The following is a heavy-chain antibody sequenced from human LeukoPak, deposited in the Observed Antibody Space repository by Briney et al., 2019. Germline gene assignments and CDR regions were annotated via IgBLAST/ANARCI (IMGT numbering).Heavy chain of an antibody. Sequence: PGGSLRLSCVASGFTFNSYEMNWVRQAPGKGLEWVSYISISGSLTYYADSVKGRFTISRDNAKNSLFLQMISLRAEDTAFYYCARDYIAVSARGTEYFQHWGQGTLVTVSS. CDR3: ARDYIAVSARGTEYFQH. V-gene: IGHV3-48*03. CDR2: ISISGSLT. D-gene: IGHD6-19*01. CDR1: GFTFNSYE. J-gene: IGHJ1*01.